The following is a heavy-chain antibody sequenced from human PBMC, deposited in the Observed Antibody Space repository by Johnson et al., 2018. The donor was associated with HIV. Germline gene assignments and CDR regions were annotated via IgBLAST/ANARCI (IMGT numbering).Heavy chain of an antibody. D-gene: IGHD3-10*01. V-gene: IGHV3-66*01. CDR1: GFTVSGDY. Sequence: VQLVESGGGLIQPGGSLRLSCAASGFTVSGDYMSWVRQAPGKGLEWVSLIYNDGTTYYADSLKGRFTISRDNSKNTLYLQMNSLRAEDTAVYYCARVLVRGPYPGYAFDIWGQGTMVTASS. J-gene: IGHJ3*02. CDR3: ARVLVRGPYPGYAFDI. CDR2: IYNDGTT.